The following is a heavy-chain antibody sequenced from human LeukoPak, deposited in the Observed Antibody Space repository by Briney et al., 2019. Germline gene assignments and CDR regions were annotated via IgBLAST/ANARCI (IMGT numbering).Heavy chain of an antibody. CDR2: IRSKTYDKTT. D-gene: IGHD2-21*02. CDR3: SRSGSGDCYFCRPGQG. V-gene: IGHV3-49*04. Sequence: GGSLRLSCTGSGFTFGDYAMNWVRQVPGKGLEWIGFIRSKTYDKTTEYAASVKDRFTISRDDSKNIAYLQINSLKVEDTAVYYCSRSGSGDCYFCRPGQGWVQGTLITVSS. J-gene: IGHJ4*02. CDR1: GFTFGDYA.